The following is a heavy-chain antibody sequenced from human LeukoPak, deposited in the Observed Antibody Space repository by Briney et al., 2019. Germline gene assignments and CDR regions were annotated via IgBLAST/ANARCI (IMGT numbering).Heavy chain of an antibody. CDR1: GFTFSTYT. V-gene: IGHV3-21*01. Sequence: GGTLRLSCAASGFTFSTYTMNWVRQAPGKGLEWVSSINVSGSYIYYAGSVKGRFTISRDNAKNSLYLQMNSLRVEDTAVYFCTRDGKDCSSTRCSADYWGQGTLVT. J-gene: IGHJ4*02. D-gene: IGHD2-2*01. CDR2: INVSGSYI. CDR3: TRDGKDCSSTRCSADY.